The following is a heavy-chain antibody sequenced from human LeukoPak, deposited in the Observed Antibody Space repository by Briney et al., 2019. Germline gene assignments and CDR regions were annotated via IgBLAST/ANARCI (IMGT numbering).Heavy chain of an antibody. Sequence: GGSLRLSCATSGFTFSAYSMSWVRQAPGKGLEWVSSISGSSSYIYYADSVEGRFTISRDNAKKSMYLQTNSLRAEDTAVYYCARGRDGYNLIDAFDIWGQGTMVTVSS. D-gene: IGHD5-24*01. CDR2: ISGSSSYI. J-gene: IGHJ3*02. V-gene: IGHV3-21*01. CDR3: ARGRDGYNLIDAFDI. CDR1: GFTFSAYS.